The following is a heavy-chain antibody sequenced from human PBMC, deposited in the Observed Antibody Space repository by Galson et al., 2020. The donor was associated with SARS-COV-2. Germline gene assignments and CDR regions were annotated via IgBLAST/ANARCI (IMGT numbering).Heavy chain of an antibody. CDR3: ARLGSSSWYFDY. D-gene: IGHD6-13*01. CDR2: IKQDGSEK. Sequence: GSLRLSCAASGFTFSNNWLSWVRQAPGKGLEWVANIKQDGSEKYYVDSVKGRFTISRDNAKNSLYLQMNSLRAEDTAVYSCARLGSSSWYFDYWGQGTLVTVSS. CDR1: GFTFSNNW. J-gene: IGHJ4*02. V-gene: IGHV3-7*01.